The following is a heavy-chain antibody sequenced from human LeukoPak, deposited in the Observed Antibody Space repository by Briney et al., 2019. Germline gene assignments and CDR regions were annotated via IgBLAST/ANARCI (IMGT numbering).Heavy chain of an antibody. V-gene: IGHV3-74*01. J-gene: IGHJ4*02. Sequence: GGSLRLSCAASGFTFSSDWMHWVRQAPGKGLVWVSRINSDGSITTYADSVKGRFTISRDNAKNTPYLRMNSLRAEDTAVYYCARALGSPLDYWGQGTLVPVSS. CDR2: INSDGSIT. CDR3: ARALGSPLDY. CDR1: GFTFSSDW. D-gene: IGHD1-26*01.